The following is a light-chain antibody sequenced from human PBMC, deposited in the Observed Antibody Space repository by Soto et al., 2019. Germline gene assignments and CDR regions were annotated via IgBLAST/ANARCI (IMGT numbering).Light chain of an antibody. J-gene: IGKJ1*01. CDR3: QQYGSSPQT. Sequence: EIVLTQSPGTLSLSPGERAILSCRASQSVRSNCLAWYQQKPGQAPRLLIYGASSRATGIPDRFSGSGSGTDFSLTISRLEPEDFAVYYCQQYGSSPQTFGQGTKVEIK. CDR1: QSVRSNC. CDR2: GAS. V-gene: IGKV3-20*01.